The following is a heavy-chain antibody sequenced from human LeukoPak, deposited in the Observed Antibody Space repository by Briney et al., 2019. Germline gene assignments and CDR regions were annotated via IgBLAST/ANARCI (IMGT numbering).Heavy chain of an antibody. V-gene: IGHV3-30*02. CDR2: MRFDGNNQ. CDR1: GFTFSNYG. J-gene: IGHJ4*02. D-gene: IGHD1-26*01. CDR3: AQGGGYSG. Sequence: GGSLRLSCAASGFTFSNYGMNWVRQAPGKGLEWVAFMRFDGNNQYYADSVKGRFTISRDNSKNTLYLQMNSLRPEDTAVYYCAQGGGYSGWGQATLVTVSS.